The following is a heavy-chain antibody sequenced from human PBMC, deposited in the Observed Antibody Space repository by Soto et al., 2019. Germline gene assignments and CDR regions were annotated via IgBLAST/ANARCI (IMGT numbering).Heavy chain of an antibody. CDR3: AKIPCREYCSNTPIVFGE. CDR2: IWYDGSNK. CDR1: GFTFSSYG. Sequence: GGSLRLSCAASGFTFSSYGMHSVRQAPGKGLEWVAVIWYDGSNKYYADSVKGRFTVSRDNSDNTLYLQMSSLRVEDTAVYYCAKIPCREYCSNTPIVFGEWGQGTMSPYPQ. J-gene: IGHJ3*01. V-gene: IGHV3-30*02. D-gene: IGHD2-2*01.